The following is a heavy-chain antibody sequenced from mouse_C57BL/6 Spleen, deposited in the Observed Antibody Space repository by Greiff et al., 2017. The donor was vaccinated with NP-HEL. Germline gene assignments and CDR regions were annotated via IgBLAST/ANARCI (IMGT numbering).Heavy chain of an antibody. CDR3: ARGTTVVGNFDY. J-gene: IGHJ2*01. V-gene: IGHV1-50*01. CDR1: GYTFTSYW. D-gene: IGHD1-1*01. Sequence: QVQLQQPGAELVKPGASVKLSCKASGYTFTSYWMQWVKQRPGQGLEWIGEIDPSDSYTNYNQKFKGKATLTVDTSSSTAYMQLSSLTSEDSAVYYCARGTTVVGNFDYWGQGTTLTVSS. CDR2: IDPSDSYT.